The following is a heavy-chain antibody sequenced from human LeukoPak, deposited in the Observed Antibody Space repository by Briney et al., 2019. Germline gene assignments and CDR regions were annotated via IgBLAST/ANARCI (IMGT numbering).Heavy chain of an antibody. CDR2: INHSGST. CDR3: AKKYYYYYGMDV. Sequence: SETLSLTCAVYGGSFSGYYWSWIRQPPGKGLEWIGEINHSGSTNYNPSLKSRVTISVDTSKNQFSLKLSSVTAADTAVCYCAKKYYYYYGMDVWGQGTTVTVSS. J-gene: IGHJ6*02. V-gene: IGHV4-34*01. CDR1: GGSFSGYY.